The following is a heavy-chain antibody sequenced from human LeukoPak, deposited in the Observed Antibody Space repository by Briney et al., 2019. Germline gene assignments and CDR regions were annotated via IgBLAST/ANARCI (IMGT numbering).Heavy chain of an antibody. J-gene: IGHJ4*02. CDR1: GGSISSGSYY. CDR3: ARSDYDFWSGYLDY. D-gene: IGHD3-3*01. V-gene: IGHV4-61*02. Sequence: SQTLSLTCTVSGGSISSGSYYWSWIRQPAGKGLEWIGRIYTSGSTNYNPSLKSRVTMSVDTSKNQFSLKLSSVTAADTAVYYCARSDYDFWSGYLDYWGQGTLVTVSS. CDR2: IYTSGST.